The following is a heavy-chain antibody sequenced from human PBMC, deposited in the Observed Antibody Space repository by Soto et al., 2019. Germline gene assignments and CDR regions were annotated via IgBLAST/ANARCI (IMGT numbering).Heavy chain of an antibody. D-gene: IGHD3-16*02. J-gene: IGHJ4*02. CDR1: GGSTSSSSYY. CDR3: ARHGFFWGSYHG. V-gene: IGHV4-39*01. Sequence: QLQLQESGPGLVKPSETLSLTCTVSGGSTSSSSYYWGWARQPPGKGLEWIGSIYYSGSTYYNTSLKIRVTISLDTSKNLFALDVSSVTAADTAVYYCARHGFFWGSYHGWGQGTLVTVSS. CDR2: IYYSGST.